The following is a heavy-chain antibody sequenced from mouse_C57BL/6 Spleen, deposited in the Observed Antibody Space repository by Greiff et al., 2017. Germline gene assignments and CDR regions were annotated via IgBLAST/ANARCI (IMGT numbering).Heavy chain of an antibody. CDR2: FYPGSGSI. J-gene: IGHJ3*01. CDR1: GYTFTEYT. D-gene: IGHD4-1*01. V-gene: IGHV1-62-2*01. CDR3: ARHEDKGVTGTGSWFAY. Sequence: VQLQQSGAELVKPGASVKLSCKASGYTFTEYTIHWVKQRSGQGLEWIGWFYPGSGSIKYNEKFKDKATLTADKSSSTVYMELSRLTSEDSAVYFCARHEDKGVTGTGSWFAYWGQGTLVTVSA.